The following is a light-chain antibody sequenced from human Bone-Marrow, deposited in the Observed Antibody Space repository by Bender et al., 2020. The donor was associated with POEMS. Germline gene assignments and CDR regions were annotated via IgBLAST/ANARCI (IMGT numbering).Light chain of an antibody. CDR2: QDT. CDR3: QAWDTYSVI. J-gene: IGLJ2*01. V-gene: IGLV3-1*01. CDR1: DLGDKY. Sequence: SYEVTQPPSVSVSPGQTASITCSGDDLGDKYVALYQQNPGQSPVLVIYQDTKRPSGIPERFSGSNSGNTATLTISGTQAMDEADYYCQAWDTYSVIFGGGTKLTVL.